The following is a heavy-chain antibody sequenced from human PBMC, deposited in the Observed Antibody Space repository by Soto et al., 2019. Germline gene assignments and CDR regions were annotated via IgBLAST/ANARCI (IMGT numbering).Heavy chain of an antibody. J-gene: IGHJ4*02. Sequence: SATLSLTCTVSVGSLSRGYYWSWLRQHPGKGLEWIGYTYYSGSTFYNPSLKSRVTISVDTSKKKFSLKLTSVTAADTAVYYCGRVSDSSGYYYIYDYWSRGTLVTVSS. CDR3: GRVSDSSGYYYIYDY. V-gene: IGHV4-31*03. CDR2: TYYSGST. CDR1: VGSLSRGYY. D-gene: IGHD3-22*01.